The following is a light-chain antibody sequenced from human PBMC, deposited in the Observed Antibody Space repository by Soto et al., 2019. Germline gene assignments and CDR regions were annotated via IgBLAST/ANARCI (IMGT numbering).Light chain of an antibody. CDR3: AAWADSLNVLYV. J-gene: IGLJ1*01. CDR1: RSNIGTNA. CDR2: NNN. V-gene: IGLV1-44*01. Sequence: QAVVTQPPSASATPGQRVTISCSGSRSNIGTNAVNWYQQLPGTAPRLLIYNNNQRPSGVPDRFSGSKSGTSASLAISGLQSGDEATYFCAAWADSLNVLYVFGTGTKLTVL.